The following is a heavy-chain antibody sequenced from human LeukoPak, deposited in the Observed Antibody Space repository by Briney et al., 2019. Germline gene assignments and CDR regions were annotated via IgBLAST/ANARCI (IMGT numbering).Heavy chain of an antibody. V-gene: IGHV3-72*01. J-gene: IGHJ4*02. CDR1: GFTFSDHY. CDR3: AVTTVIDY. CDR2: TRNKANSYTT. D-gene: IGHD4-17*01. Sequence: GGSLRLSCAASGFTFSDHYMDWVRQAPGKGLEWVGRTRNKANSYTTEYAASVKGRFTISRDDSRNSLYLQMNSLKTEDTAVYYCAVTTVIDYWGQGTLVTVSS.